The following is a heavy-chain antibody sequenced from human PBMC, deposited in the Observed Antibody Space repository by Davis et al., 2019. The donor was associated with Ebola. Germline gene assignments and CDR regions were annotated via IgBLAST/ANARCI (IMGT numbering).Heavy chain of an antibody. V-gene: IGHV3-7*03. CDR1: GFTFSTYS. D-gene: IGHD6-19*01. CDR3: AKVGRAMPGTY. J-gene: IGHJ4*02. Sequence: GESLKISCAASGFTFSTYSMSWVRQVPGKGLEWVANIKQDGSERQYVDSVKGRFTISRDNAKNSLYLQMNSLRAEDTAMYYCAKVGRAMPGTYWGQGTRVTVSS. CDR2: IKQDGSER.